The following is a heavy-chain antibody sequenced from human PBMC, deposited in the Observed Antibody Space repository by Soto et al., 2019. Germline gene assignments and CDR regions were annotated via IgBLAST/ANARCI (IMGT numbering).Heavy chain of an antibody. V-gene: IGHV1-18*01. CDR1: GYTFTSYG. CDR2: ISAYNGNT. Sequence: ASVKVSCKASGYTFTSYGISWVRQAPGQGLEWMGWISAYNGNTNYAQKLQGRVTMTTDTSTSTAYMELRSLRSDDTAVYYCARLRYYDFWSGFPDVWGQGTTVTVSS. CDR3: ARLRYYDFWSGFPDV. J-gene: IGHJ6*02. D-gene: IGHD3-3*01.